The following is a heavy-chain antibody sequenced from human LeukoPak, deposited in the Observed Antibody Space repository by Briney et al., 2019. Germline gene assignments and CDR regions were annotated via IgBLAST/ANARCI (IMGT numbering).Heavy chain of an antibody. CDR1: GFTFSSCA. J-gene: IGHJ4*02. D-gene: IGHD3-9*01. Sequence: GGSLRLSCAASGFTFSSCAMNWVRQAPGKGLEWVGRIKSKTDGGTTDYAAPVKGRFTISRDDSKNTLYLQMNSLKTEDTAVYYCTTVGRYDILTGYYWDPHYFDYWGQGTLVTVSS. CDR3: TTVGRYDILTGYYWDPHYFDY. V-gene: IGHV3-15*07. CDR2: IKSKTDGGTT.